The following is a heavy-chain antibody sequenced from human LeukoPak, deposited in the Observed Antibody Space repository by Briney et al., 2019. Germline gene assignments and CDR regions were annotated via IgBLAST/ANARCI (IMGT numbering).Heavy chain of an antibody. V-gene: IGHV3-21*01. J-gene: IGHJ4*02. CDR1: GFTVSGNY. D-gene: IGHD2-2*01. CDR2: ISSSSSYI. CDR3: AREGYCSSTSCMYFDY. Sequence: GGSLRLSCAVSGFTVSGNYMSWVRQAPGKGLEWVSSISSSSSYIYYADSVKGRFTISRDNAKNSLYLQMNSLRAEDTAVYYCAREGYCSSTSCMYFDYWGQGTLVTVSS.